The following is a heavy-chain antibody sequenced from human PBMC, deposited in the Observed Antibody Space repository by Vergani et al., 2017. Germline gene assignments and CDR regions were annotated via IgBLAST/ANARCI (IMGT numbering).Heavy chain of an antibody. Sequence: EVQLLESGGGLVQPGGSLRLSCAASGFTFSSYAMSWVRPAPGKGLEWVSAIRGSGGSTYYTDSGKGRVTISRDNSKNTLYLQMNSLRAEDTAVYYCGPGGSYYPRDSPPSYWGQGILVTVSS. V-gene: IGHV3-23*01. J-gene: IGHJ4*02. CDR1: GFTFSSYA. CDR3: GPGGSYYPRDSPPSY. D-gene: IGHD1-26*01. CDR2: IRGSGGST.